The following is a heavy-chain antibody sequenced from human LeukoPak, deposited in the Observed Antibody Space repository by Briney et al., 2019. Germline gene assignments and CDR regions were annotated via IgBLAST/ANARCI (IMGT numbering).Heavy chain of an antibody. CDR2: INNDGSSA. D-gene: IGHD1-1*01. CDR3: ARRGTGHGMDV. V-gene: IGHV3-74*01. J-gene: IGHJ6*02. CDR1: GFTFSGYA. Sequence: GGSLRLSCAASGFTFSGYAMSWVRQAPGKGLVWVSRINNDGSSASYVDSVKGRFTISRDNAKNTLFLQMNSLRAEDTAVYYCARRGTGHGMDVWGQGTTVIVSS.